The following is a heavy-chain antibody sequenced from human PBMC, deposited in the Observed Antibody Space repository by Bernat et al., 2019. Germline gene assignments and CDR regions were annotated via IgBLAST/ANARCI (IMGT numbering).Heavy chain of an antibody. D-gene: IGHD3-10*01. CDR1: GFTFDDYA. CDR3: AKDLCITILRGLRSCYYGMDV. Sequence: EVHLVESGGGVVQPGGSLRLSCAASGFTFDDYAMHWVRQAPGKGLEWVSLISGDGGSTYYADSVKGRFTVSRDNSKNSLYLQMNSLRPEDTALYYCAKDLCITILRGLRSCYYGMDVWGQGTPVTVSS. J-gene: IGHJ6*02. V-gene: IGHV3-43*02. CDR2: ISGDGGST.